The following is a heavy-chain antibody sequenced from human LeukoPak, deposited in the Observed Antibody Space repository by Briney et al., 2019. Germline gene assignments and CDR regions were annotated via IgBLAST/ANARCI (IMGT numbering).Heavy chain of an antibody. CDR2: ILGGGGSI. Sequence: GESRRLSCPASGFTLGSYGMSWVRPPPGEGLGWVSSILGGGGSIYYADSVKGRFTTARDNSKNTLYLQMHSLRAEDTAVYYCAKGEFVYCSSTSCPNWFDPWGQGTLVTVSS. CDR3: AKGEFVYCSSTSCPNWFDP. CDR1: GFTLGSYG. D-gene: IGHD2-2*01. V-gene: IGHV3-23*01. J-gene: IGHJ5*02.